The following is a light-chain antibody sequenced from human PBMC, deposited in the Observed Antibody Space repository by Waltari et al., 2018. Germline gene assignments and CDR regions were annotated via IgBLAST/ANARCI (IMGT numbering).Light chain of an antibody. J-gene: IGKJ2*01. Sequence: EIVLTQSPGTLSLSPGERATLSCRASQSVTSNYLAWYQQKPGQAPRLLIYGASSRATDIPGRFSGSGSGTDVTLTISRLEPEDFAVYYCQHYGSSPETFGQGTKLEIK. CDR2: GAS. V-gene: IGKV3-20*01. CDR3: QHYGSSPET. CDR1: QSVTSNY.